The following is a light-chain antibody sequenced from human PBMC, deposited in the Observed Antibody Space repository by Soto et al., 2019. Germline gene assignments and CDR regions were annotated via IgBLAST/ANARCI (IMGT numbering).Light chain of an antibody. CDR2: EVS. Sequence: QSVLTQPASVSGSRGQSITISCTGTSSNIGSYNFVSWYRQYPGKAPELIIYEVSQRPSIFFNRFSGSKSGNTASLTVSGLQSDDEADYYCCSYAGNNTLVFGGGTQLTVL. J-gene: IGLJ3*02. CDR1: SSNIGSYNF. V-gene: IGLV2-23*02. CDR3: CSYAGNNTLV.